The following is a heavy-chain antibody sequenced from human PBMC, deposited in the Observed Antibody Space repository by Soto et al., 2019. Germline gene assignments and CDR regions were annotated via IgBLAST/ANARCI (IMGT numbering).Heavy chain of an antibody. CDR2: ISGSGGST. D-gene: IGHD2-15*01. CDR1: GFTFSSYA. V-gene: IGHV3-23*01. Sequence: LRLSCAASGFTFSSYAMSWVRQAPGKGLEWVSGISGSGGSTYYADSVKGRFTVSRDNYKNTLYLQMNSLRAEDTAVYYCARDQCRGGSRYAEGDYWGQGTLVTVSS. J-gene: IGHJ4*02. CDR3: ARDQCRGGSRYAEGDY.